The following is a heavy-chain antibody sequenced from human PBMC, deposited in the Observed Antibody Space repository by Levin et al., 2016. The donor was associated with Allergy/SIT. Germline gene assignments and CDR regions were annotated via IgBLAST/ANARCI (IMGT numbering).Heavy chain of an antibody. CDR3: ARGRYYYGMDV. V-gene: IGHV4-31*03. CDR1: GGSISSGGYY. CDR2: IYYSGST. Sequence: SETLSLTCTVSGGSISSGGYYWSWIRQHPGKGLEWIGYIYYSGSTYYNPSLKSRVTTSVDTSKNQFSLKLSSVTAADTAVYYCARGRYYYGMDVWGQGTTVTVSS. J-gene: IGHJ6*02.